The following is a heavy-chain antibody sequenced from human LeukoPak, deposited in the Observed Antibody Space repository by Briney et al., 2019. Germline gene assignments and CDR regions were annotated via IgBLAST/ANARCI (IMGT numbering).Heavy chain of an antibody. CDR3: ARGVDGYNPIDY. Sequence: SETLSLTCAVYGGSFSGYYWSWIRQPPGKGLEWIGEINHSGSTNYNPSLKSRVTISVDTSKNQFSLELSSVTAADTAVYYCARGVDGYNPIDYWGQGTLVTVSS. D-gene: IGHD5-24*01. J-gene: IGHJ4*02. V-gene: IGHV4-34*01. CDR1: GGSFSGYY. CDR2: INHSGST.